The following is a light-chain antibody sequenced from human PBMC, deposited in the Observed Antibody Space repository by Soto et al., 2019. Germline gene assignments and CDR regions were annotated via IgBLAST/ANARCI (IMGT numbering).Light chain of an antibody. CDR2: EVT. J-gene: IGLJ1*01. V-gene: IGLV2-8*01. CDR1: SSDVGGYNY. Sequence: QSVLTQPPSASVSPGQSVTISCTGTSSDVGGYNYVYWYQQHPGKAPKLMIYEVTKRPSGVPDRFSGSKSGNTASLTVSGLQAEDEADYYCSSYADSNSYVFGTGTKVTVL. CDR3: SSYADSNSYV.